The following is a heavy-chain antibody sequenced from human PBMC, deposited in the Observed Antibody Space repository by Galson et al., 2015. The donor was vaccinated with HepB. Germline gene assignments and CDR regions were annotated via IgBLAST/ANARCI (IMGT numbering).Heavy chain of an antibody. D-gene: IGHD2-15*01. V-gene: IGHV5-51*03. CDR1: GFNFAKHW. CDR2: IYPGDSDT. J-gene: IGHJ2*01. Sequence: QSGAEVKKPGESLKISCQGSGFNFAKHWIGWARQMPGKGLEWMGIIYPGDSDTSYSPSFQGQVTITADKSISTAYLQWSSLKASDTAMYYCAKRVARPDWYFDLWGRGTLVTVSS. CDR3: AKRVARPDWYFDL.